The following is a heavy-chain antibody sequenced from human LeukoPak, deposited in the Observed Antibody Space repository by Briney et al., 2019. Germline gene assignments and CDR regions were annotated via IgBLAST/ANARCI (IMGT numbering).Heavy chain of an antibody. CDR3: ASGYDFWSGYPLGYFDY. Sequence: GGSLRLSCAASGFIISDYYMNWIRQVPGKGLEWVSHISGGGTTMYYADSVKGRFTISRDNAKNSLYLQMNSLRAEDTAVYYCASGYDFWSGYPLGYFDYWGQGTLVTVSS. D-gene: IGHD3-3*01. J-gene: IGHJ4*02. CDR1: GFIISDYY. V-gene: IGHV3-11*04. CDR2: ISGGGTTM.